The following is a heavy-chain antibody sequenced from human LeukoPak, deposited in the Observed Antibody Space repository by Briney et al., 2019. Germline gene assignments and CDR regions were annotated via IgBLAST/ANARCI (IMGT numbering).Heavy chain of an antibody. CDR3: FIKSRTTYDILTGYKKANWFDP. D-gene: IGHD3-9*01. CDR1: GGSISRGSYY. CDR2: LYPSGNP. V-gene: IGHV4-61*02. J-gene: IGHJ5*02. Sequence: SETLSLTCTVSGGSISRGSYYWSWIRQPAGKGLEWIGRLYPSGNPYYNPSLKSRVTISVDTSQSQFSLRLSSVTAADTAIYYFFIKSRTTYDILTGYKKANWFDPWGQGILVTVSS.